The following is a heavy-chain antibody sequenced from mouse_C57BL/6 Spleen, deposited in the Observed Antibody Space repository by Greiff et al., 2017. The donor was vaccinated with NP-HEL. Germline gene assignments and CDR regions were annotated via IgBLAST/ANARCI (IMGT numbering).Heavy chain of an antibody. D-gene: IGHD1-1*02. CDR3: ARASLVESLGYFDV. Sequence: QVQLQQPGAELVRPGTSVKLSCKASGYTFTSYWLHWVKQRPGQGLEWIGVIDPSDSYTNYNQTFKGKATLTVDTSSSTAYMQLSSLTAEDSAVYYCARASLVESLGYFDVWGTGTTVTVA. CDR1: GYTFTSYW. J-gene: IGHJ1*03. V-gene: IGHV1-59*01. CDR2: IDPSDSYT.